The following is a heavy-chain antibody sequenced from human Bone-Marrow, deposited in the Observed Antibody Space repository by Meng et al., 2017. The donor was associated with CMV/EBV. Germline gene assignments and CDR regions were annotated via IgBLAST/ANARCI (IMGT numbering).Heavy chain of an antibody. Sequence: GESLKISCAASGFTFSSYGMHWVRQAPGKGLEWVAFIRYDGSNKYYADSVKGRFTISRDNSKNMLYLQMNSLRAEDTAVYYCAKDRYRSQLPPYYGMDVWGKGTTVTVSS. D-gene: IGHD2-2*01. CDR2: IRYDGSNK. CDR3: AKDRYRSQLPPYYGMDV. V-gene: IGHV3-30*02. J-gene: IGHJ6*04. CDR1: GFTFSSYG.